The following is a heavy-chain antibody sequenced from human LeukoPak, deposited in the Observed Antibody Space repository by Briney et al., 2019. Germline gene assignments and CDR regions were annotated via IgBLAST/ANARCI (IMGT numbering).Heavy chain of an antibody. V-gene: IGHV1-24*01. CDR1: GYTLTELS. CDR2: FDPEDGET. J-gene: IGHJ5*02. Sequence: ASAKVSCKVSGYTLTELSMHWVRQAPGKGLEWMGGFDPEDGETIYAQKFQGRVTMTEDTSTDTAYMELSSLRSEDTAVYYCATDTMVRGVTYNWFDPWGQGTLVTVSS. CDR3: ATDTMVRGVTYNWFDP. D-gene: IGHD3-10*01.